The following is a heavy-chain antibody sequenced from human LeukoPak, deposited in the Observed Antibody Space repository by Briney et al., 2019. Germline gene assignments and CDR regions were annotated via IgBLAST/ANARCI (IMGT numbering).Heavy chain of an antibody. Sequence: GESLKISCKGSGYSFTSYWIGWVRQMPGKGLEWMGIIYPGDSDTRYSPSFQGQVTIAADKSISTAYLQWSSLQASETALYYCARYSSSWYFDYWGQGTLVTVSS. D-gene: IGHD6-13*01. CDR1: GYSFTSYW. J-gene: IGHJ4*02. CDR3: ARYSSSWYFDY. V-gene: IGHV5-51*01. CDR2: IYPGDSDT.